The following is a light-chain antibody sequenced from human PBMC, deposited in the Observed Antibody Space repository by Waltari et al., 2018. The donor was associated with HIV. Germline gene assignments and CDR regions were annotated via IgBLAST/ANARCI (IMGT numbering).Light chain of an antibody. CDR3: QQRSNWPLT. CDR2: DAS. CDR1: RSVSSS. J-gene: IGKJ4*01. V-gene: IGKV3-11*01. Sequence: IVLTQSPATLSLSPGERATLSCRASRSVSSSVAWYQQKPGQAPRLLIYDASNRATGIPARFSGSGSGTDFTLTISSLEPEDFAVYYCQQRSNWPLTFGGGTKVEIK.